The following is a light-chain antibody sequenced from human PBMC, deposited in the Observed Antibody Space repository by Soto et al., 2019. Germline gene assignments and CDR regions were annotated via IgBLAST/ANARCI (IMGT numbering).Light chain of an antibody. Sequence: DIQMTQSPSTLSASVGARVTITCRARQSISSWLAWYQQKPGKAPKLLIYDASSLESGVPSRFSGSGSGTEFTLTISSLQPDDFATYYCQQYNSYSSITFGQGTRLEIK. CDR2: DAS. CDR3: QQYNSYSSIT. V-gene: IGKV1-5*01. J-gene: IGKJ5*01. CDR1: QSISSW.